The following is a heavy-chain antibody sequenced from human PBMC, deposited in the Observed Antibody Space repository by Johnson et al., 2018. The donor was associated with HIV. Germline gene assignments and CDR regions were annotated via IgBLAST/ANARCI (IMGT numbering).Heavy chain of an antibody. CDR3: ASEVRGVLDI. Sequence: QVQLVESGGGVVQPGRSLRLSCAASGFTFSTYAMHWVRQAPGKGLEWVAVISYDGSDQYYADSVKGRFTISRDNSKNTLYLQMNSLRVEDTAVYYCASEVRGVLDIWGQGTMVTVAS. CDR2: ISYDGSDQ. CDR1: GFTFSTYA. J-gene: IGHJ3*02. V-gene: IGHV3-30*14. D-gene: IGHD3-10*01.